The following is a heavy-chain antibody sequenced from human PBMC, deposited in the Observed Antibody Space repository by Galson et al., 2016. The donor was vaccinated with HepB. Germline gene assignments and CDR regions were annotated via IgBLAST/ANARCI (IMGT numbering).Heavy chain of an antibody. D-gene: IGHD2-2*01. CDR2: IDKDGSEK. J-gene: IGHJ4*02. CDR1: GFTFSNYW. Sequence: SLRLSCAASGFTFSNYWMVWVRQAPGKGLEWVANIDKDGSEKNYVDSARGRFTISRDNAKNSLNLQMNSLRAEDTAIYYCAREPFASPWDYWGQGTLVTVSS. CDR3: AREPFASPWDY. V-gene: IGHV3-7*03.